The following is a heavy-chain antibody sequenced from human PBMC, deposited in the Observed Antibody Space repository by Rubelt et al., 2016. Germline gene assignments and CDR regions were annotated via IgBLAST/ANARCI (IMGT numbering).Heavy chain of an antibody. Sequence: PCKGLEWVAGMSYDGSKEYFADSVKGRLTISRDNSKNTRYLQMNSLTVEDTAVYYCAKDEAGYVRSFDCWGQGTLVTVSS. D-gene: IGHD2-2*01. V-gene: IGHV3-30*18. CDR3: AKDEAGYVRSFDC. CDR2: MSYDGSKE. J-gene: IGHJ4*02.